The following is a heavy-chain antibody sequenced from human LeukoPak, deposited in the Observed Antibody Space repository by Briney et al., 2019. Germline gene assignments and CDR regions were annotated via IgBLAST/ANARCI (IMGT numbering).Heavy chain of an antibody. CDR2: IYYSGST. J-gene: IGHJ4*02. D-gene: IGHD4-17*01. Sequence: SETLSLTCTVSGGSISSSSYYWGWVRQPPGTGLEWIGSIYYSGSTYYNPSLKSRVTISVDTSKNQFSLKLSSVTAADTAVYYCARLSTVTTSFDYWGQGTLVTVSS. CDR3: ARLSTVTTSFDY. CDR1: GGSISSSSYY. V-gene: IGHV4-39*07.